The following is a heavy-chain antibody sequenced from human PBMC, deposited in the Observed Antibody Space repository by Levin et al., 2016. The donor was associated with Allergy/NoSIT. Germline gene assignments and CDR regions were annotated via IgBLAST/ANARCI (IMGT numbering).Heavy chain of an antibody. Sequence: SETLSLTCTVSGGSISSSSYYWGWIRQPPGKGLEWIGSIYYSGSTYYNPSLKSRVTISVDTSKNQFSLKLSSVTAADTAVYYCARHGGMITFGGIRSAQIDYWGQGTLVTVSS. CDR3: ARHGGMITFGGIRSAQIDY. J-gene: IGHJ4*02. CDR2: IYYSGST. V-gene: IGHV4-39*01. D-gene: IGHD3-16*01. CDR1: GGSISSSSYY.